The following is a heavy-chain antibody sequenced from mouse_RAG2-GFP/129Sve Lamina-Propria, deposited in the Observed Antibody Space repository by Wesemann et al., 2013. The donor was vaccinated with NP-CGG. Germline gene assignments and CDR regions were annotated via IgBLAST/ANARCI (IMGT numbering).Heavy chain of an antibody. CDR1: GYTFTSYW. J-gene: IGHJ3*01. CDR2: INPSNGGT. CDR3: ARLGDGYYGEFAY. Sequence: QVQLQQPGTELVKPGASVKLSCKASGYTFTSYWMHWVKQRPGQGLEWIGNINPSNGGTNYNEKFKGKATFTADTSSNTAYMQLSSLTTEDSAIYYCARLGDGYYGEFAYWGQGTLVTVSA. D-gene: IGHD2-3*01. V-gene: IGHV1-53*01.